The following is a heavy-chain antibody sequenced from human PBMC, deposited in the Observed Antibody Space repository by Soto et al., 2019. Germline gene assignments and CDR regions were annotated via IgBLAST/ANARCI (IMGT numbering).Heavy chain of an antibody. CDR2: IVPLFRTT. CDR1: GGTFSSYA. J-gene: IGHJ4*02. D-gene: IGHD2-2*02. V-gene: IGHV1-69*06. Sequence: GASVKVSCKTSGGTFSSYAISWVRQAPGQGLEWMGGIVPLFRTTNYAQKFQGRVTITADTSTYTVYMELSGLRSGDTAVYYCAREDLYGSYFDYWGQGTLVTVSS. CDR3: AREDLYGSYFDY.